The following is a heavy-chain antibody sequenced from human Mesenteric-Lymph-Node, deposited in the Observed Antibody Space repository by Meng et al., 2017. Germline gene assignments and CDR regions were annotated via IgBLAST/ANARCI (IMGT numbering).Heavy chain of an antibody. V-gene: IGHV3-23*01. CDR3: AKDPVETSYGMDV. Sequence: GGSLRLSCAASGFHFGSFAMAWVRQAPGKGLEWVSSFSTGGGGTHYADSVEGRFTISRDNSKNTLYLQMNSLRAEDTAVYYCAKDPVETSYGMDVWGQGTTVTVSS. CDR1: GFHFGSFA. J-gene: IGHJ6*02. CDR2: FSTGGGGT.